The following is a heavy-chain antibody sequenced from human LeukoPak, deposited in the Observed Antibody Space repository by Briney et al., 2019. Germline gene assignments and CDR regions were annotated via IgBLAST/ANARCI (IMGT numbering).Heavy chain of an antibody. J-gene: IGHJ4*02. CDR1: GGSVSSGSYY. Sequence: PSETLSLTCTVSGGSVSSGSYYWSWIRQPQGKGLEWIGYICYSGSTNYNPSLKSRVTISVDTSKNQFSLKLSSVTAADTAVYYCARGYDFWSGYYYYWGQGTLVTVS. CDR3: ARGYDFWSGYYYY. V-gene: IGHV4-61*01. CDR2: ICYSGST. D-gene: IGHD3-3*01.